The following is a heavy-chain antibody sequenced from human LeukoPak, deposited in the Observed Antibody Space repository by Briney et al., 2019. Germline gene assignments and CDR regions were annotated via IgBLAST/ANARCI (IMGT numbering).Heavy chain of an antibody. CDR3: AREAISSSWYYFDY. Sequence: GGSLRLSCAASGFTVSNNYMSWVRQAPGTGLEWVSVIYSGGSTYYADSVKGRFTISRDNSKNTLYLQMNSLRAEDTAVYYCAREAISSSWYYFDYWGQGTLVTVSS. V-gene: IGHV3-66*01. CDR2: IYSGGST. D-gene: IGHD6-13*01. J-gene: IGHJ4*02. CDR1: GFTVSNNY.